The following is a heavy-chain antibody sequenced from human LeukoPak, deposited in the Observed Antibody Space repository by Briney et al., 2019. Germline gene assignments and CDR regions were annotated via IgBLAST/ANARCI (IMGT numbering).Heavy chain of an antibody. CDR1: GGSISSYY. V-gene: IGHV4-34*01. CDR2: INHSGST. Sequence: SETLSLTCTVSGGSISSYYWSWIRQPPGKGLEWIGEINHSGSTNYNPSLKSRVTISVDTSKNQFSLKLSSVTAADTAVYYCARFEYDSSGLLPYYFDYWGQGTLVTVSS. D-gene: IGHD3-22*01. J-gene: IGHJ4*02. CDR3: ARFEYDSSGLLPYYFDY.